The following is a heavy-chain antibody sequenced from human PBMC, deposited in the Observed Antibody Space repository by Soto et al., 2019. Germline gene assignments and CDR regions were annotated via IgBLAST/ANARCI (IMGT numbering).Heavy chain of an antibody. CDR2: IKKDEREK. CDR3: AIEGIVVVVAATYYYYYYYMDV. CDR1: GFPFISYW. D-gene: IGHD2-15*01. Sequence: GGSLRLSFAASGFPFISYWMGWVRRVPGRGRKWVAKIKKDEREKNNVDLVKGRFTISRDNAKNSLYLQMNSLRAEDTAVYYCAIEGIVVVVAATYYYYYYYMDVWGKGTTVTVSS. J-gene: IGHJ6*03. V-gene: IGHV3-7*01.